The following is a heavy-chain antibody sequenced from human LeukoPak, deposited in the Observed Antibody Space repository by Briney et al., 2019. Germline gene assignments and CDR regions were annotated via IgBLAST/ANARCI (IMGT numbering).Heavy chain of an antibody. D-gene: IGHD2/OR15-2a*01. J-gene: IGHJ4*02. Sequence: KPSQTLSLTCTVSGGSISSSSYYWGWIRQPPGKGLEWIGSIYYSGSTYYNPSLKSRVTISVDTSKNQFSLKLSSVTAADTAVYYCARRRIYYFDYWGQGTLVTVSS. V-gene: IGHV4-39*01. CDR2: IYYSGST. CDR3: ARRRIYYFDY. CDR1: GGSISSSSYY.